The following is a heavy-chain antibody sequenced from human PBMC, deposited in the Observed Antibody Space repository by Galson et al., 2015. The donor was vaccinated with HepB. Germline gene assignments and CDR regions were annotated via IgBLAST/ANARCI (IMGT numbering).Heavy chain of an antibody. CDR1: GYTFTGYY. Sequence: SVKVSCKASGYTFTGYYMHWVRQAPGQGLEWMGWINPNSGGTNYAQKFQGWVTMTRDTSISTAYMELSRLRSDDTAVYYCARDRITMVRGVIDYGMDVWGQGTTVTVPS. J-gene: IGHJ6*02. D-gene: IGHD3-10*01. V-gene: IGHV1-2*04. CDR2: INPNSGGT. CDR3: ARDRITMVRGVIDYGMDV.